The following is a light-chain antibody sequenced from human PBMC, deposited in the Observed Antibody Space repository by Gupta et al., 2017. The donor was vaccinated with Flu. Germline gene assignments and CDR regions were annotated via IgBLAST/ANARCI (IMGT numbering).Light chain of an antibody. J-gene: IGKJ1*01. CDR2: WAS. Sequence: DIVMTQSPDSLAVSLGERATINCRSSQRVLYSSNNKNYLAWYQQKPGQPPKLLIYWASTRESGVPDRFRGSGSGTDFTLTISSLQAEDVAVYYCQQYYSTPWTFGQGTKVEIK. CDR3: QQYYSTPWT. CDR1: QRVLYSSNNKNY. V-gene: IGKV4-1*01.